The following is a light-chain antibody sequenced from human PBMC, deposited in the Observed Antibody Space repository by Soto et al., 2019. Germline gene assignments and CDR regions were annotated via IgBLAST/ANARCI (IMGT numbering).Light chain of an antibody. CDR2: GAY. J-gene: IGKJ1*01. CDR1: QSVSSN. V-gene: IGKV3-15*01. Sequence: EILLTQSPCTVSVPPGERATLSCRASQSVSSNLAWYQQKPGQAPSLLIYGAYTRATGTPARFSGSGSGTEFTLTISSLQPDDFATYYCQLYPSYPWTFGQGANVDIK. CDR3: QLYPSYPWT.